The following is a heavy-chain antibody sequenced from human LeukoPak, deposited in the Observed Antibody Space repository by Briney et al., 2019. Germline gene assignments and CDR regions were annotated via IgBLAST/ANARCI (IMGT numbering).Heavy chain of an antibody. Sequence: GGSLRLSCAASGFTFSSYEMNWVRQAPGKGLEWVSYISSSGSTIYYADSVKGRFTISRDNAKNSLYLQMNSLRAEDTAVYYCARGEDYYDSSGYSIDLDYWGQGTLVTVSS. CDR3: ARGEDYYDSSGYSIDLDY. J-gene: IGHJ4*02. V-gene: IGHV3-48*03. D-gene: IGHD3-22*01. CDR1: GFTFSSYE. CDR2: ISSSGSTI.